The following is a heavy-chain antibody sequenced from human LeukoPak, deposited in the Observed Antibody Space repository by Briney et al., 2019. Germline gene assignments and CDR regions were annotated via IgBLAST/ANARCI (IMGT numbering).Heavy chain of an antibody. CDR2: INPSGGST. D-gene: IGHD3-22*01. CDR3: ARCKYYYDSSGFPVLAY. Sequence: PGGSLRLSCAASGFTFTSYYMHWVRQAPGQGLEWMGIINPSGGSTSYAQKFQGRVTMTRDTSTSTVYMELSSLRSEDTAVYYCARCKYYYDSSGFPVLAYWGQGTLVTVSS. J-gene: IGHJ4*02. CDR1: GFTFTSYY. V-gene: IGHV1-46*01.